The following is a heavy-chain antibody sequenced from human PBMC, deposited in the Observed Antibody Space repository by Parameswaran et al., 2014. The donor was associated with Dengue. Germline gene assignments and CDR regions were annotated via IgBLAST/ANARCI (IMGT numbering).Heavy chain of an antibody. Sequence: RWIRQPPGKGLEWIGYIYYSGSTYYNPSLKSRVTISVDTSKNQFSLKLSSVTAADTAVYYCARDVGVGSGYYFIDYWGQGTLVTVSS. CDR3: ARDVGVGSGYYFIDY. J-gene: IGHJ4*02. D-gene: IGHD3-22*01. CDR2: IYYSGST. V-gene: IGHV4-31*02.